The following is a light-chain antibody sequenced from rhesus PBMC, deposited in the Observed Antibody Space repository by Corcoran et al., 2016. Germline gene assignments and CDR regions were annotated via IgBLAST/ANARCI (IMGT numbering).Light chain of an antibody. CDR1: QSLLDSDGYTH. V-gene: IGKV2-78*01. CDR3: MQTLQTPLT. CDR2: LGS. Sequence: DIVMTQTPLSLPVTPGEPASISCRSSQSLLDSDGYTHLHWYLQKPGQSPQLLIYLGSNRASGVPDRLSGSGSGTDFTLKISRVETEDVGVYYCMQTLQTPLTFGGGTKVELK. J-gene: IGKJ4*01.